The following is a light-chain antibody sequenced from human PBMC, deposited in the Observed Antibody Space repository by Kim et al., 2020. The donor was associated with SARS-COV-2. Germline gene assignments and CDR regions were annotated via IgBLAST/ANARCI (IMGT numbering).Light chain of an antibody. Sequence: VTLSGTGSRSNIGAGYDVHWYQQLPGTAPKLLIYGNSNRPSGVPDRFSGSKSGTSASLAITGLQAEDEADYYCQSYDSSLSVYVFGTGTKVTVL. CDR1: RSNIGAGYD. CDR2: GNS. V-gene: IGLV1-40*01. J-gene: IGLJ1*01. CDR3: QSYDSSLSVYV.